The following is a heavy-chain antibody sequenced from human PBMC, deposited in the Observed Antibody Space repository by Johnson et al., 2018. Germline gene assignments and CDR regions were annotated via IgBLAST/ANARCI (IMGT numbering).Heavy chain of an antibody. V-gene: IGHV3-33*01. CDR1: GFTFSSYG. Sequence: QVQLVESGGALVQPGGSLRLSCAASGFTFSSYGIHWVRQAPGKGLEWVAVIWFDGSNKYYADYVKGRFTIPRDNSKNTLYLQINSLRAEDPAVYYWSRWGTTGDAFDIWGQGTMVTVSS. D-gene: IGHD4-17*01. CDR3: SRWGTTGDAFDI. J-gene: IGHJ3*02. CDR2: IWFDGSNK.